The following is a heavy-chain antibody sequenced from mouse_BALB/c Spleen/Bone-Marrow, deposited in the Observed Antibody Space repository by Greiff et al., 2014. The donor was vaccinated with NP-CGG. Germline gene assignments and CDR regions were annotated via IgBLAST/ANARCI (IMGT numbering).Heavy chain of an antibody. V-gene: IGHV5-6-3*01. CDR1: GITFSNYG. CDR3: ARVAYCNVYFDY. CDR2: INGNGGSS. J-gene: IGHJ2*01. Sequence: VQLKESGGGLVQPGGSLKLSCAASGITFSNYGMSWIRQTPDKRLELVATINGNGGSSYYPDSVKGRFTISRDNAKNTLYLQMSSLKSEDTAMYYCARVAYCNVYFDYWGQGTTLTVSS. D-gene: IGHD2-10*01.